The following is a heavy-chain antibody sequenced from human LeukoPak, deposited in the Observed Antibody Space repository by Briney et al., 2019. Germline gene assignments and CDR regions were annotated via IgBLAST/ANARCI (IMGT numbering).Heavy chain of an antibody. V-gene: IGHV4-39*01. CDR1: GGSISSSSYY. CDR2: IYYSGST. CDR3: ARRGWATVTTWFDP. Sequence: SETLSLTCTVSGGSISSSSYYWGWIRQPPGKGLEWIGSIYYSGSTYYNPSLKSRVTISVDTSKNQFSLKLNSVTAADTAVYYCARRGWATVTTWFDPWGQGTLVTVSS. J-gene: IGHJ5*02. D-gene: IGHD4-17*01.